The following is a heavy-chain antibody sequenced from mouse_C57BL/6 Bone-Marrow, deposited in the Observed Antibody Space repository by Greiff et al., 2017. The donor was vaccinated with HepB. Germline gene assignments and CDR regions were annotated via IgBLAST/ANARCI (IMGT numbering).Heavy chain of an antibody. V-gene: IGHV1-52*01. Sequence: QVQLQQPGAELVRPGSSVKLSCKASVYTFTSYWMHWVKQRPIHGLEWIGNIDPSDSETHYNQKFKDKATLTVDTSSSTAYMQLSSLTSEYSAVYYCALLWLRRPHYFDYWGQGTTLTVSS. CDR2: IDPSDSET. D-gene: IGHD2-2*01. CDR3: ALLWLRRPHYFDY. CDR1: VYTFTSYW. J-gene: IGHJ2*01.